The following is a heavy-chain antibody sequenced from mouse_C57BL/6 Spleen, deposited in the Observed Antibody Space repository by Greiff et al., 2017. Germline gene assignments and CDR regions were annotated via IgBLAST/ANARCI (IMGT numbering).Heavy chain of an antibody. CDR1: GFTFSSYA. CDR2: FISGGDYI. J-gene: IGHJ2*01. Sequence: EVKLMESGEGLVKPGGSLKLSCAASGFTFSSYAMSWVRRPPEKRLVWFAYFISGGDYIYYAGTVKGRFTISRDNARNPLYLQMSSLKSEDTAMYYCTGGDFDYWGQGTTLTGSS. V-gene: IGHV5-9-1*02. CDR3: TGGDFDY.